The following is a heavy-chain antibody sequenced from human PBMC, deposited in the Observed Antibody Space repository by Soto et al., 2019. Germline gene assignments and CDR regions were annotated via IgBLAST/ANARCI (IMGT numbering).Heavy chain of an antibody. Sequence: SETLSLTCAVSGGSISSGGYSWSWIRQPPGKGLEWIGYIYHSGSTYYNPSLKSRVTISVDRSKNQFSLKLSSVTAADTAVYYCARDYGGKASFDYWGQGTLVT. V-gene: IGHV4-30-2*01. CDR1: GGSISSGGYS. J-gene: IGHJ4*02. D-gene: IGHD4-17*01. CDR3: ARDYGGKASFDY. CDR2: IYHSGST.